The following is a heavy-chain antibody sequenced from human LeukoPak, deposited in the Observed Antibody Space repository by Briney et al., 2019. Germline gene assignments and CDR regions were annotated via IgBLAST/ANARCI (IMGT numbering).Heavy chain of an antibody. V-gene: IGHV4-39*01. D-gene: IGHD2-2*01. CDR3: ARHRIPAALASAFDY. J-gene: IGHJ4*02. CDR2: IYYSGST. Sequence: PSETLSLTCTVPGGSISSSSYYWDWIRQPPGKGLEWIGAIYYSGSTNYNPSLKSRVTISVDTSKNQFSLKLSSVTAADTAVYYCARHRIPAALASAFDYWGQGTLVTVSS. CDR1: GGSISSSSYY.